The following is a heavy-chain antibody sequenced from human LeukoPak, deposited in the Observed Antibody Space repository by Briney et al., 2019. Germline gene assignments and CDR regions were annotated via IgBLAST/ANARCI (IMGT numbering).Heavy chain of an antibody. J-gene: IGHJ1*01. D-gene: IGHD6-19*01. CDR1: GFTFSSYG. V-gene: IGHV3-30*18. CDR3: AKDRGIRGQWLVFALLEYFQH. Sequence: GGSLRLSCAASGFTFSSYGMHWVRQAPGKGLEWVAVISYDGSNKYYADSVKGRFTISRDNSKNTLYLQMNSLRAEDTAVYYCAKDRGIRGQWLVFALLEYFQHWGQGTLVTVSS. CDR2: ISYDGSNK.